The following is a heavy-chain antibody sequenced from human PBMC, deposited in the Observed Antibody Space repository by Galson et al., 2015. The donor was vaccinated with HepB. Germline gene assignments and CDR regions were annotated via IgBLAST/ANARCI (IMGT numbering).Heavy chain of an antibody. CDR3: AKDRGGYSGSYWDAY. Sequence: SLRLSCAASGFTFSSYAMSWVRQAPGKGLEWVSAISGSGGSTYYADSVKGRFTISRDNSKNTLYLQMNSLRAEDTAVYYCAKDRGGYSGSYWDAYWCQGTLVTVSS. CDR2: ISGSGGST. V-gene: IGHV3-23*01. D-gene: IGHD1-26*01. CDR1: GFTFSSYA. J-gene: IGHJ4*02.